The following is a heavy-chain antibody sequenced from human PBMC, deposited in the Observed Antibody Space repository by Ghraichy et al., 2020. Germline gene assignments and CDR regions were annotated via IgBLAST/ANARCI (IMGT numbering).Heavy chain of an antibody. D-gene: IGHD6-19*01. CDR1: GGSINRYY. Sequence: SETLSLTCTVSGGSINRYYWSWIRQPPGKGLEWIGYIYDTGSTNYNPSLKSRVTISEDTSKNQFSLKLSSVTAADTAVYYCARLGHSSGWYSYFDYWGQGTLVTVSS. V-gene: IGHV4-59*01. CDR3: ARLGHSSGWYSYFDY. CDR2: IYDTGST. J-gene: IGHJ4*02.